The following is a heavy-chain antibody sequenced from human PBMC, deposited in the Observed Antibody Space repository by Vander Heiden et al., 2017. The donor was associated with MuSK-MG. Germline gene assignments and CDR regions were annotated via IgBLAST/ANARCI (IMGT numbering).Heavy chain of an antibody. V-gene: IGHV3-33*01. CDR1: GFTFSSYV. J-gene: IGHJ4*01. D-gene: IGHD2-15*01. CDR3: AIDIAGTSADGETDY. CDR2: IWYDGSNK. Sequence: GFTFSSYVMHWVRQAPGKGLEGVAVIWYDGSNKYYADSVKVRFTISRDNSKNTLDLQMNSLRAEDTAVYYCAIDIAGTSADGETDYWCHGTIVTVYS.